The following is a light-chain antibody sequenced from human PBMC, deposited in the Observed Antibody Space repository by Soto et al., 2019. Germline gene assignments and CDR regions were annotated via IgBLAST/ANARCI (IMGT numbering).Light chain of an antibody. Sequence: QSALTQPRSVSGSPGQSVTISCTGTSSDVGGYNYVSWYQQHPGKAPKLMIYDVSKLPSGVPDRFSGSKSGNTASLTISGLQAEDEDDYYCCSYAGSYSWVFGGGTKLTVL. CDR3: CSYAGSYSWV. V-gene: IGLV2-11*01. CDR2: DVS. CDR1: SSDVGGYNY. J-gene: IGLJ3*02.